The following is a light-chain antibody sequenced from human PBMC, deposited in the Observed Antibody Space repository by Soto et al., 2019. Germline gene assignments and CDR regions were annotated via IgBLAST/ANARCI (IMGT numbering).Light chain of an antibody. CDR3: AAWDASLNGVI. V-gene: IGLV1-44*01. Sequence: QAVLTQPPSASGTPGQRVTISCSGSSSNIGTYTVNWYQQVPGTAPKLLIYSNNQRPSGVPDRFSGSKSGTSASLAISGLQSEDEADYYCAAWDASLNGVIFGGGTKLTVL. CDR2: SNN. J-gene: IGLJ2*01. CDR1: SSNIGTYT.